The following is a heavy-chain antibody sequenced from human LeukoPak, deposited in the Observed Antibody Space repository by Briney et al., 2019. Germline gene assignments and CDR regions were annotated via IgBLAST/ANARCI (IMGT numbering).Heavy chain of an antibody. D-gene: IGHD1-26*01. Sequence: SVKVSCKASGGTFISYAISWVRQAPGQGLEWMGGIIPIFGTANYAQKFQGRVTITADESTGTAYMGLSSLRSEDTAVYYCARDREDGPYDYWGQGTLVTVSS. CDR3: ARDREDGPYDY. CDR2: IIPIFGTA. V-gene: IGHV1-69*13. CDR1: GGTFISYA. J-gene: IGHJ4*02.